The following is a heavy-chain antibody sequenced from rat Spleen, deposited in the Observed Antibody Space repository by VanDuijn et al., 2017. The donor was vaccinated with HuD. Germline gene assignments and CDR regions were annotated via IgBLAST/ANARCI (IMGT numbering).Heavy chain of an antibody. CDR2: ISYEGSST. CDR3: TRITTTFFDY. Sequence: EVQLVESGGGLVQPARSLKLSCAASGFTFSDYYMAWVRQAPKKGLEWVASISYEGSSTYYGDSVKGRFTIPRDNAKSTLYLQMDSLRSEDTATYYCTRITTTFFDYWGQGVMVTVSS. D-gene: IGHD1-10*01. V-gene: IGHV5-22*01. J-gene: IGHJ2*01. CDR1: GFTFSDYY.